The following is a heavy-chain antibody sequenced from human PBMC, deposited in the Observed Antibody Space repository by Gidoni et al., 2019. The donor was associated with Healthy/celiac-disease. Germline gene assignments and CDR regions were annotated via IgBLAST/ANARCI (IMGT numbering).Heavy chain of an antibody. CDR3: AKGTTAMALDY. V-gene: IGHV3-9*01. J-gene: IGHJ4*02. D-gene: IGHD5-18*01. CDR2: ISWNSGSI. CDR1: GFTFDDYA. Sequence: EVQLVESGGGLVQPGRSLRLSCAASGFTFDDYAMHWVRQAPGKGLEWVSGISWNSGSIGYADSVKGRFTISRDNAKNSLYLQMNSLRAEDTALYYCAKGTTAMALDYWGQGTLVTVSS.